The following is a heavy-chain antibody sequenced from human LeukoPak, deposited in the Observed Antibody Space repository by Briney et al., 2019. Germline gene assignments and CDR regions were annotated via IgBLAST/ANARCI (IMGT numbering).Heavy chain of an antibody. CDR3: ARAGAYCGGDCYSGDYYDY. CDR2: MNPNSGNT. V-gene: IGHV1-8*01. CDR1: GYTFTSYD. J-gene: IGHJ4*02. D-gene: IGHD2-21*02. Sequence: GASVKVSCKASGYTFTSYDINWVRQATGQGLEWMGWMNPNSGNTGYAQKFQGRVTMTRNTSISTAYMELSSLRSEDTAVYYCARAGAYCGGDCYSGDYYDYWGQGTLVTVSS.